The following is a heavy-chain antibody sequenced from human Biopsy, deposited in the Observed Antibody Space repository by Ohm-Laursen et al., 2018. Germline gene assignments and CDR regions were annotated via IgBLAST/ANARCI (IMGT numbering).Heavy chain of an antibody. V-gene: IGHV1-69*13. Sequence: SVKVSCKASGGTVSSYGISWVRQAPGQGLEWMGGIIPIFGIANYAQELQGRVTITADESTSTAYMEPSSLRSEDTAVYYCARHLLGGGAYYDYWGQGTLVTVSS. D-gene: IGHD2-15*01. CDR3: ARHLLGGGAYYDY. CDR2: IIPIFGIA. CDR1: GGTVSSYG. J-gene: IGHJ4*02.